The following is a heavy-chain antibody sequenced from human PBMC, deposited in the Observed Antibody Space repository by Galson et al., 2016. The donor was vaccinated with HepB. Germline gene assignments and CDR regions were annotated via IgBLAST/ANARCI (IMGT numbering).Heavy chain of an antibody. D-gene: IGHD3-3*01. Sequence: SETLSLTCAVYGGSFSAHYWSWIRQPPGKGLEWIGEISHSGSTNYNPSLKSRVTISVDTSKNEFSLRLSSLTAAGTAVYYCARVDFGDNAYYDFWRVDHYYYGMDVCGQGTTVTVS. CDR3: ARVDFGDNAYYDFWRVDHYYYGMDV. CDR1: GGSFSAHY. CDR2: ISHSGST. J-gene: IGHJ6*02. V-gene: IGHV4-34*01.